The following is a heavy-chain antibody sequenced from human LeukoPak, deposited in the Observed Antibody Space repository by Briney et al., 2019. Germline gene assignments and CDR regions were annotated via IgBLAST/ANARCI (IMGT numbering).Heavy chain of an antibody. CDR3: AREPSEYFDY. CDR2: INTDGSTT. D-gene: IGHD6-19*01. Sequence: PGGSLRLSCAASGFTLSNSWIHWVRQAPGKGLVWVSRINTDGSTTNYADSVKGRFTISRDNAKNTLYLQMNSLRAEDTAVYYCAREPSEYFDYWGQGTLVTVSS. J-gene: IGHJ4*02. CDR1: GFTLSNSW. V-gene: IGHV3-74*01.